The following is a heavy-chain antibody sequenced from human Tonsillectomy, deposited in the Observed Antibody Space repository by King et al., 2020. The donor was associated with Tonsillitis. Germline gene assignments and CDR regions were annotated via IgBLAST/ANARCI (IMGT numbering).Heavy chain of an antibody. CDR1: VFTFSDYY. J-gene: IGHJ4*02. Sequence: VQLVESGGGLVKPGGSLRLSCAASVFTFSDYYMSWIRQAPGKGLEWVSYISIGGSIIYYSDSVKCRFTIARDNAKNSLYLQMNSLSAEDTAVYYCARGLYSSGWYGDYWGQGTLVTVSS. V-gene: IGHV3-11*01. CDR3: ARGLYSSGWYGDY. CDR2: ISIGGSII. D-gene: IGHD6-19*01.